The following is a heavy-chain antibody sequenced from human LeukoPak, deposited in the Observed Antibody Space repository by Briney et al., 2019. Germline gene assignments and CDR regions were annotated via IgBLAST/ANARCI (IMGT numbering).Heavy chain of an antibody. J-gene: IGHJ4*02. D-gene: IGHD3-22*01. CDR1: GFIFSSHG. CDR3: AKDHVGIAMIVMVLDS. Sequence: PGGSLRLSCVVSGFIFSSHGMSWVRQAPGRGLEWVSSIGGSGDRTYYADSVKGRFTISRDNAKKTLYLEMNSLRVEDTAIYYCAKDHVGIAMIVMVLDSWGQGTLVTVSS. CDR2: IGGSGDRT. V-gene: IGHV3-23*01.